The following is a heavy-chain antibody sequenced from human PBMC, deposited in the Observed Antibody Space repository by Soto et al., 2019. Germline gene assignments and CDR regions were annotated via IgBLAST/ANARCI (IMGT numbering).Heavy chain of an antibody. V-gene: IGHV1-69*13. CDR2: IIPIFGTA. D-gene: IGHD6-19*01. CDR1: GGTFSSYA. Sequence: ASVKVSCKASGGTFSSYAISWVRQAPGQGLEWMGGIIPIFGTANYAQKFQGRVTITADESTSTAYMELSSLRSEDTAVYYCARAGAVAGPYFDYWGQGTLVIVSS. J-gene: IGHJ4*02. CDR3: ARAGAVAGPYFDY.